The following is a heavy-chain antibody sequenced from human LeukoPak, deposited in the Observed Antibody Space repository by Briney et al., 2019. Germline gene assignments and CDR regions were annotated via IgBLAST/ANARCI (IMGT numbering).Heavy chain of an antibody. CDR2: INPNSGGT. CDR1: GYTFTGYY. Sequence: GASVKVSCKASGYTFTGYYMHWVRQAPGQGLEWMGWINPNSGGTNYAQKFQGRVTMTRDTSISTAYMELSRLRSDDTAVYYCARAESYDYGDYLPWQHWGQGTLVTVSS. D-gene: IGHD4-17*01. CDR3: ARAESYDYGDYLPWQH. J-gene: IGHJ1*01. V-gene: IGHV1-2*02.